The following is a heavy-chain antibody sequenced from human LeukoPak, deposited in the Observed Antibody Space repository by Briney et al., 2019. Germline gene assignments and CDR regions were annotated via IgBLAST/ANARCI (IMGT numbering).Heavy chain of an antibody. V-gene: IGHV1-2*02. CDR1: GYTFAVYY. CDR2: IKPNSGGT. D-gene: IGHD2-15*01. CDR3: VRDPGGCSGGSCYFYPDY. J-gene: IGHJ4*02. Sequence: ASVKVSCKASGYTFAVYYIHWVRQAPGQGLEWMGWIKPNSGGTNYAQKFQGRVTMTRDTSISTAYMDLSSLRSDDTAIYYCVRDPGGCSGGSCYFYPDYWGQGTLVTVSS.